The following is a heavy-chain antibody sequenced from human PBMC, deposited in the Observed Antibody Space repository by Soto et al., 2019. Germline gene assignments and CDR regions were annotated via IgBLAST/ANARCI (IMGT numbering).Heavy chain of an antibody. CDR1: GFTFSSYA. J-gene: IGHJ4*02. Sequence: PGGSLRLSCAATGFTFSSYAMSWVRQAPGKGLEWVSAISGSGGSTYYADPVKGRFTISRDNSKNTLYLQMNSLRAEDTAVYYCAKVELWFGGRLPYYFDYWGQGTLVTVSS. CDR3: AKVELWFGGRLPYYFDY. CDR2: ISGSGGST. V-gene: IGHV3-23*01. D-gene: IGHD3-10*01.